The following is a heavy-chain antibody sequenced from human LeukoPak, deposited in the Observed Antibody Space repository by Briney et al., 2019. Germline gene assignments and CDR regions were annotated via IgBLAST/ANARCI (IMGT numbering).Heavy chain of an antibody. D-gene: IGHD6-13*01. Sequence: GGSLRLSCAASGFNVSNNYMSWVRQAPGKGLEWVSVIYRGGSTYYVDSVKGRFTMSRDNSKNTVYLQMDSLRAEDTAVYYCARDRGAAAGNWGQGTLVTVSS. CDR2: IYRGGST. J-gene: IGHJ4*02. V-gene: IGHV3-53*01. CDR1: GFNVSNNY. CDR3: ARDRGAAAGN.